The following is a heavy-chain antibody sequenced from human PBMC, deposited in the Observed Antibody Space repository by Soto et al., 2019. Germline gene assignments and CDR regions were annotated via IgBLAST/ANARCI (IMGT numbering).Heavy chain of an antibody. V-gene: IGHV2-5*01. CDR2: MYWNDDK. CDR3: AKRGSSGWYGWFDP. CDR1: GFSLRTSGVG. D-gene: IGHD6-19*01. Sequence: QITLKESGPTLVKPTQTLTLTCIFSGFSLRTSGVGVGWIRQPPGKALEWLGFMYWNDDKRYSPSLKSRLTITKDPSKNQVVLTRTNMDPVATATYYCAKRGSSGWYGWFDPWGQGTLVTVSS. J-gene: IGHJ5*02.